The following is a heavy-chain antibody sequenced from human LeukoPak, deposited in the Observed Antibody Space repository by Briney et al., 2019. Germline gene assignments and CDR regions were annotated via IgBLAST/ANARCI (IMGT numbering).Heavy chain of an antibody. D-gene: IGHD6-13*01. CDR2: ISGDGGST. CDR1: GFTFDDYA. CDR3: AKDKYSSSWNGMDV. Sequence: PGGSLRLSCAASGFTFDDYAMHWVRQAPGKGLEWVSLISGDGGSTYYADSVKGRFTISRDNSKNSLYLQMNSLRTEDTALYYCAKDKYSSSWNGMDVWGQGTLVTVSS. V-gene: IGHV3-43*02. J-gene: IGHJ4*02.